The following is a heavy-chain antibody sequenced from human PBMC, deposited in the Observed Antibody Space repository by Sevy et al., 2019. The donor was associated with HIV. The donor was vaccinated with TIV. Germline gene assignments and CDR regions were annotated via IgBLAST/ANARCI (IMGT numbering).Heavy chain of an antibody. Sequence: GGSLRLSCAASGFTFSSYAMSWVRQAPGKGLEWVSSISCGGTSTYYADSVKGRFTISRDNSKNTLYLQMNSLKAEDTAVYYCAKVDGYTYGPPLWGQRTMVTVSS. CDR3: AKVDGYTYGPPL. D-gene: IGHD5-18*01. V-gene: IGHV3-23*01. J-gene: IGHJ3*01. CDR2: ISCGGTST. CDR1: GFTFSSYA.